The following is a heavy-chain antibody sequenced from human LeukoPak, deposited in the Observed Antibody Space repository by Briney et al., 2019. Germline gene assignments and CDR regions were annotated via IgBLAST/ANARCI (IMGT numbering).Heavy chain of an antibody. Sequence: GASVKVFCKASGYTFTSYDINWVRQATGQGLEWMGWMNPDSGNTGYAQNFQGRVTMTRSTSTSTAYMELSSLRSEDTAVYYCARGAWPAVIATRWFDPWGQGTQVTVSS. CDR1: GYTFTSYD. D-gene: IGHD2-2*01. J-gene: IGHJ5*02. CDR2: MNPDSGNT. CDR3: ARGAWPAVIATRWFDP. V-gene: IGHV1-8*01.